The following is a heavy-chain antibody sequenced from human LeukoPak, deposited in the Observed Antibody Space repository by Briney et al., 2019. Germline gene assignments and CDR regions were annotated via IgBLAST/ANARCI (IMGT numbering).Heavy chain of an antibody. CDR2: IYYSGST. Sequence: SETLSLTCTVSGGSISSSSYYWGWIRQPPGKGLEWIGSIYYSGSTYYNPSLKSRVTISVDTSKNQFSLKLSSVTAADTAVYFCARSRETTVTGRPFDFWGQGTLVTVSS. CDR1: GGSISSSSYY. CDR3: ARSRETTVTGRPFDF. J-gene: IGHJ4*02. D-gene: IGHD4-17*01. V-gene: IGHV4-39*01.